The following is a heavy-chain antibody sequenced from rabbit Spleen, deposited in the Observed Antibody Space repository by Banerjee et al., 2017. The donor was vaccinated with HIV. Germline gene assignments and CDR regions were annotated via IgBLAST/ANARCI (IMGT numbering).Heavy chain of an antibody. CDR3: ARNYVNAFDP. D-gene: IGHD1-1*01. J-gene: IGHJ2*01. V-gene: IGHV1S40*01. Sequence: EESGGDLVKPGASLTLTCTTSGFSFSSSYYMCWVRQAPGKGLEWIACIDTNDGDTDYANWPKGRFTISKTSSTTVTLQMTSLTAADTATYFCARNYVNAFDPWGPGTLVTVS. CDR1: GFSFSSSYY. CDR2: IDTNDGDT.